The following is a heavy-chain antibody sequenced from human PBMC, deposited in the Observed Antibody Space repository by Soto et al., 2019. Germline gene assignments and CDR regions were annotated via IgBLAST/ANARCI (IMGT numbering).Heavy chain of an antibody. Sequence: SETLSLTCTVSGGSIISSSYYWGWFRQPPGKGLEWIGSIYYSGSTYYNPSLKSRVTISVDTSKNQFSLKLSSVTAADTAVYYCARSIAPVYYYGMDVWGQGTTVT. CDR3: ARSIAPVYYYGMDV. D-gene: IGHD6-6*01. J-gene: IGHJ6*02. V-gene: IGHV4-39*01. CDR2: IYYSGST. CDR1: GGSIISSSYY.